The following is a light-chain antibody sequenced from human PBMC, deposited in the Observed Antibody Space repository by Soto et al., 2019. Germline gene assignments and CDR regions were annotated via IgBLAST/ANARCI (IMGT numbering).Light chain of an antibody. CDR1: QNIDSC. V-gene: IGKV1-39*01. CDR3: QQSYSTPPYT. Sequence: DIQMTQSPSSLYASVGDRVTITCRASQNIDSCLSWYQQKPGTAPKFLIYAAFNLQSGVPSRFSGSGSGTDFTLTISSLQPEDFATYYCQQSYSTPPYTFGQGTKVDIK. CDR2: AAF. J-gene: IGKJ2*01.